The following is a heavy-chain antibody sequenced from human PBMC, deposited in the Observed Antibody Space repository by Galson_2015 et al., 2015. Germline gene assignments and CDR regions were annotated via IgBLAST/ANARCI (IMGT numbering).Heavy chain of an antibody. Sequence: CAISGDSVSSNSAAWNWIRQSPSRGLEWLGRTYYRSKRYNDYAVSVKSRITINPDTSKNQFSLQLNSVTPEHTAVYYCARKYYYGVGSRYNYGMDVWGQGTTVTVFS. CDR3: ARKYYYGVGSRYNYGMDV. D-gene: IGHD3-10*01. V-gene: IGHV6-1*01. CDR2: TYYRSKRYN. CDR1: GDSVSSNSAA. J-gene: IGHJ6*02.